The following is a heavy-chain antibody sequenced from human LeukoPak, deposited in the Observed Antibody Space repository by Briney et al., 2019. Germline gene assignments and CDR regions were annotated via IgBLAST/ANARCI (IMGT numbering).Heavy chain of an antibody. CDR1: GFTFSDYY. CDR3: ARASSWYGVDP. CDR2: ISSRDSTI. Sequence: GSLRLSCAASGFTFSDYYMSWIRQAPGKGLEWVSYISSRDSTIYYADSVKGRFTISRDNAKNSLYLQMNSLRAEDTAVYYCARASSWYGVDPWGQGTLVTVSS. D-gene: IGHD6-13*01. V-gene: IGHV3-11*04. J-gene: IGHJ5*02.